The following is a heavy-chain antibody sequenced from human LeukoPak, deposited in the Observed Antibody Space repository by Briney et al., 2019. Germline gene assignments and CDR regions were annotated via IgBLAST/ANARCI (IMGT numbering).Heavy chain of an antibody. CDR2: INHSGST. V-gene: IGHV4-34*01. J-gene: IGHJ6*02. CDR3: ARQPSWFGELFPKYYYYYGMDV. CDR1: GGSFSGYY. Sequence: PSETLSLTCAVYGGSFSGYYWSWIRQPPGKGLEWIGEINHSGSTNYNSSLKSRVTISVDTSKNQFSLKLSSVTAADTAVYYCARQPSWFGELFPKYYYYYGMDVWGQGTTVTVSS. D-gene: IGHD3-10*01.